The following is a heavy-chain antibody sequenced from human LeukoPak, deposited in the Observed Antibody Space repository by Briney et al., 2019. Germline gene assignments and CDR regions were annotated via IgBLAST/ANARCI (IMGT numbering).Heavy chain of an antibody. Sequence: GGSLRLSCAASGFIFSTYSMNWVRQAPGKGLEWVSSITGSYSHIYYADSVKGRFTISRDNAKNSLYLQMNSLRAEDTAVYYCARGAEYYYDSSGYFPFDYWGQGTLVAVSS. CDR1: GFIFSTYS. D-gene: IGHD3-22*01. J-gene: IGHJ4*02. CDR3: ARGAEYYYDSSGYFPFDY. CDR2: ITGSYSHI. V-gene: IGHV3-21*01.